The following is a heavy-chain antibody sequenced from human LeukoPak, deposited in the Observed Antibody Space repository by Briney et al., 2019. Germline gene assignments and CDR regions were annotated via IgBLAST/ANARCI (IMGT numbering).Heavy chain of an antibody. Sequence: SETLSLTCTVSGGSISSYYWSWIRQPAGKGLEWIGRIYTSGSTNYNPSLKSRVTMSVDTSKNQFSLKLSSVTAADTAVYYCARIATGYCSGGSCYSGYNWFDPWGQGTPVTVSS. CDR2: IYTSGST. CDR3: ARIATGYCSGGSCYSGYNWFDP. CDR1: GGSISSYY. D-gene: IGHD2-15*01. J-gene: IGHJ5*02. V-gene: IGHV4-4*07.